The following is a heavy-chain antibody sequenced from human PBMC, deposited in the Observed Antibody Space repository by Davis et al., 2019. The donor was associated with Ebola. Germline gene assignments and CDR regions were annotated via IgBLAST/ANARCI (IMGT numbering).Heavy chain of an antibody. CDR3: AKDRVPAADAFDI. CDR1: GFTFSNYG. Sequence: GESLKISCAASGFTFSNYGMHWVRQAPGKGLEWVAVISYDGSNKYYADSVKGRFTISRDNSKNTLYLQMNSLRAEDTAVYYCAKDRVPAADAFDIWGQGTMVTVSS. CDR2: ISYDGSNK. J-gene: IGHJ3*02. D-gene: IGHD2-2*01. V-gene: IGHV3-30*18.